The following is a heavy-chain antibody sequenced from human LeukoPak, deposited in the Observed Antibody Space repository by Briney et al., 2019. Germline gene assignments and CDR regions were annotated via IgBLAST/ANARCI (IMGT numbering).Heavy chain of an antibody. D-gene: IGHD6-13*01. Sequence: PSETLSLTCTVSGGSISSSSYYWGWIRQPPGKGLEWIGSIYYSGSTYYNPSLKSRVTISVDTSKNQFSLKLSSVTAADTAVYYCARDSSSWSSWVYWGQGTLVTVSS. J-gene: IGHJ4*02. CDR1: GGSISSSSYY. CDR2: IYYSGST. CDR3: ARDSSSWSSWVY. V-gene: IGHV4-39*07.